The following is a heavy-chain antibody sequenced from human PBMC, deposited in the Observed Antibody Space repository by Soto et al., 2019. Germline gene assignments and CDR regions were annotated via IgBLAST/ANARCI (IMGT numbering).Heavy chain of an antibody. V-gene: IGHV3-23*04. D-gene: IGHD4-4*01. CDR3: AKPHREGYSTAFFHH. CDR1: GGTFSTYA. J-gene: IGHJ4*02. Sequence: VQLVQSGAEVKKPGSSVKVSCKASGGTFSTYAMSWVRQAPGKGLEWVSGISGSGGGTYYADSVKGRFTISRDNSKNTVYLQMNSLRAEDTAVYYCAKPHREGYSTAFFHHWGQGTLVTVSS. CDR2: ISGSGGGT.